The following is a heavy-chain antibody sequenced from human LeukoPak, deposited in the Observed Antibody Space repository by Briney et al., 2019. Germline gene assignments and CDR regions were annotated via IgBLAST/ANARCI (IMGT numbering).Heavy chain of an antibody. Sequence: ASVKVSCKASGYTFTSYGISWVRQAPGQGLEWMGWISAYNGNTNYAQKLQGRVTMTTDTSTSTAYMELRSLRSDDTVVYYCASRQEYSSSWYLFDYWGQGTLVTVSS. J-gene: IGHJ4*02. CDR1: GYTFTSYG. V-gene: IGHV1-18*01. D-gene: IGHD6-13*01. CDR3: ASRQEYSSSWYLFDY. CDR2: ISAYNGNT.